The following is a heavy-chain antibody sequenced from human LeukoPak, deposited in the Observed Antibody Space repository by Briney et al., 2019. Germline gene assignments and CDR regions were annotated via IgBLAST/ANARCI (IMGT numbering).Heavy chain of an antibody. V-gene: IGHV4-4*02. CDR3: ARGTGIAVAGTFDY. CDR1: GGSISSSNW. CDR2: IYHSGST. Sequence: SETLSLTCAVSGGSISSSNWWSWVRQPPGKGLEWIGEIYHSGSTNYNPSLKSRDTISVDKSRNQFSLRLSSVTAADTAVYYCARGTGIAVAGTFDYWGQGTLVTVSS. J-gene: IGHJ4*02. D-gene: IGHD6-19*01.